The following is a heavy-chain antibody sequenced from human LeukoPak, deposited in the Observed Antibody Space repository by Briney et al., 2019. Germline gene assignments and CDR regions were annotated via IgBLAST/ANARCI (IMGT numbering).Heavy chain of an antibody. CDR3: ARSEEWPRDYYYYMDV. Sequence: GASVKVSCKASGGTFSSYAISWVRQAPGQGLEWMGGIIPIFGTANYAQKFQGRVTITADESTSTAYMELSSLRSEDTAVYYCARSEEWPRDYYYYMDVWGKGTTVTVSS. D-gene: IGHD3-3*01. CDR1: GGTFSSYA. CDR2: IIPIFGTA. V-gene: IGHV1-69*13. J-gene: IGHJ6*03.